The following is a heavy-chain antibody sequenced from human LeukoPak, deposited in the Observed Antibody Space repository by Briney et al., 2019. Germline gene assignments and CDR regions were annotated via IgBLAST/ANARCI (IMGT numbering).Heavy chain of an antibody. V-gene: IGHV4-31*03. CDR2: IYNSGTT. J-gene: IGHJ4*02. CDR1: GGSISSGGYY. CDR3: ARTAGWSYGFDY. Sequence: SETLSLTCTVSGGSISSGGYYWTWIRQHPGKGLEWIGYIYNSGTTYYNPSLESRVTISGDTSKNQFSLKLSSVTAADTAVYYCARTAGWSYGFDYWGQGTLVTVS. D-gene: IGHD5-18*01.